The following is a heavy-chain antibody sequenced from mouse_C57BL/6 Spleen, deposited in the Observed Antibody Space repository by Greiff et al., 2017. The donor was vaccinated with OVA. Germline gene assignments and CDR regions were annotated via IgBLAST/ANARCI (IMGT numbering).Heavy chain of an antibody. V-gene: IGHV1-64*01. Sequence: QVQLQQPGAELVKPGASVKLSCKASGYTFTSYWMPWVKQRPGQGLEWIGMIHPNSGSTNYNEKFKSKATLTVDKSSSTSYMQLSSLTSEDSAVYYCAKLLLRGAMDYWGQGTSVTVSS. CDR2: IHPNSGST. CDR3: AKLLLRGAMDY. J-gene: IGHJ4*01. D-gene: IGHD1-1*01. CDR1: GYTFTSYW.